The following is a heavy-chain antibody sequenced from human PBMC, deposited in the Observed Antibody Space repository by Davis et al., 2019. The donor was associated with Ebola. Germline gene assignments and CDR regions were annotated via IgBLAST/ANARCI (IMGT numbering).Heavy chain of an antibody. CDR1: GGSISSYY. CDR3: AKGSWFDP. CDR2: IYYSGST. V-gene: IGHV4-59*12. J-gene: IGHJ5*02. D-gene: IGHD3-10*01. Sequence: SETLSLTCTVSGGSISSYYWSWIRQPPGKGLEWIGYIYYSGSTNYNPSLKSRVTISVDTSKNQFSLKLSSVTAADTAVYYCAKGSWFDPWGQGTLVTVSS.